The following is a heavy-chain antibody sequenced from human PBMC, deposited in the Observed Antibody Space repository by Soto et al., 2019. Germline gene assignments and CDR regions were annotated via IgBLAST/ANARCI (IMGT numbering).Heavy chain of an antibody. V-gene: IGHV3-73*02. CDR2: IRSDADSYAE. CDR1: GFAFSASA. D-gene: IGHD3-9*01. Sequence: EVQLVESGGGLVQPGGSLTLSCAASGFAFSASAIHWVRQASGKGLEWVGRIRSDADSYAEAYAASVKGMFTISRDDSKTTAYLQLNRLKNGDTAVYYCTRYDTFDYWGQVTLVTDSS. CDR3: TRYDTFDY. J-gene: IGHJ4*02.